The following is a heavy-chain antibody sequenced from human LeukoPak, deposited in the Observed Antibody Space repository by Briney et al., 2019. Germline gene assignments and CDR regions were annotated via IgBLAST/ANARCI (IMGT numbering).Heavy chain of an antibody. Sequence: GGSLRLSCAAPGFTFSSYGMHWVRQAPGKGLEWVAFIRYDGSNKYYADSVKGRFTISRDNSKNTLYLQMNSLRAEDTAVYYCARPFLGYCTNGVCYYDYWGQGTLVTVSS. V-gene: IGHV3-30*02. CDR2: IRYDGSNK. J-gene: IGHJ4*02. CDR3: ARPFLGYCTNGVCYYDY. D-gene: IGHD2-8*01. CDR1: GFTFSSYG.